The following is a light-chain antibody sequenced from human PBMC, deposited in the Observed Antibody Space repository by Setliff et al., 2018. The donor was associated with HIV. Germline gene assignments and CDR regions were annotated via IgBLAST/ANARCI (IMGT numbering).Light chain of an antibody. J-gene: IGKJ2*01. CDR2: ETS. CDR1: QNISKW. Sequence: DIQMTQSPSTLSASVGDRVTITCRASQNISKWLAWYQQRPGIVPNLLIYETSILEGGVPSRFSGSGTGTEFTLAIRSLQPDDFATYYCQQYESSYTFGQGTKVDIK. V-gene: IGKV1-5*03. CDR3: QQYESSYT.